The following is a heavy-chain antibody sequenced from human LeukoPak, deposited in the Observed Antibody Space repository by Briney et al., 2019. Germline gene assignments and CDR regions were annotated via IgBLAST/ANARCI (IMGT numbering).Heavy chain of an antibody. Sequence: PGGSLRLSCAASGFSFGSYAMSWVRQAPGKGLEWVSGISGSGGTTYYADSVKGRFTISRDNYMNTLYLQMNSLRAEDTAIYYCARQGMAATEGWFDPWGQGALVTVSS. CDR1: GFSFGSYA. CDR2: ISGSGGTT. V-gene: IGHV3-23*01. CDR3: ARQGMAATEGWFDP. D-gene: IGHD6-13*01. J-gene: IGHJ5*02.